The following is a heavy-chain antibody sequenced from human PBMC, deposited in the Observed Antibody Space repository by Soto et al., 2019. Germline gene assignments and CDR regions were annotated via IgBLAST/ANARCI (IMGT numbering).Heavy chain of an antibody. Sequence: ASVKVSCNASGYTFTSYYMHWEQHAHGKELEWMGIINPSGGSTTSAQRYQGRVTITRDQSAGTVYMELIILISEGTAVYYCAREKGCCSCGSFRYFYFGMDVWGRVPTGTV. CDR2: INPSGGST. V-gene: IGHV1-46*03. CDR3: AREKGCCSCGSFRYFYFGMDV. D-gene: IGHD2-15*01. CDR1: GYTFTSYY. J-gene: IGHJ6*02.